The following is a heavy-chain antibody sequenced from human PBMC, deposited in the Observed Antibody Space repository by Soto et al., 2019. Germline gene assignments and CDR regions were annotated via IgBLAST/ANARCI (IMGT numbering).Heavy chain of an antibody. CDR3: ARASPFVTDV. CDR2: IYYSGST. J-gene: IGHJ6*02. D-gene: IGHD3-16*01. Sequence: TLSLTCTLSRSSISSGDYYWSWISKPPGKSLEWIGYIYYSGSTYYNPSLKSRDTISVDTCKNEFSLKLSSVTSAALAVYYCARASPFVTDVWGEATTVTVSS. V-gene: IGHV4-30-4*01. CDR1: RSSISSGDYY.